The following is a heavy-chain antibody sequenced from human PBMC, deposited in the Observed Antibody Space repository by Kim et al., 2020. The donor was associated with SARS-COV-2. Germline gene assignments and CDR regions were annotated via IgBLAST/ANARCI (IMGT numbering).Heavy chain of an antibody. Sequence: ASVKVSCKASGGTFNTYAISWVRQAPGQGLEWMGGIIPILGTASYAQKFQGRVTITAHESTTTAYMELSSLRSEDTAVYYCAREGSSSLSVDYFYGMDVWGQGTTVTVSS. CDR3: AREGSSSLSVDYFYGMDV. V-gene: IGHV1-69*13. D-gene: IGHD2-2*01. CDR1: GGTFNTYA. CDR2: IIPILGTA. J-gene: IGHJ6*02.